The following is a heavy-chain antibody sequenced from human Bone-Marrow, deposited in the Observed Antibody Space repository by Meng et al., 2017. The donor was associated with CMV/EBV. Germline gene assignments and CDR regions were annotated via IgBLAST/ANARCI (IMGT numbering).Heavy chain of an antibody. Sequence: ASVKVSCKASGYTFTDYYLHWVRQAPGQGLEWVAWMNPNNGDTNYAQKFQARVTMTRDTSIRMVYMELSSLRSDDTAVYYCARDATMVRGGVRFDPWGQGTLVTVSS. D-gene: IGHD3-10*01. CDR2: MNPNNGDT. J-gene: IGHJ5*02. V-gene: IGHV1-2*02. CDR3: ARDATMVRGGVRFDP. CDR1: GYTFTDYY.